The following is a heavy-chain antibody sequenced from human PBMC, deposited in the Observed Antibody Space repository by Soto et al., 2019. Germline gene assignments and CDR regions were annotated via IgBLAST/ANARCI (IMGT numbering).Heavy chain of an antibody. J-gene: IGHJ5*02. CDR1: GGSISTEDFF. Sequence: PSETLSLTCTVSGGSISTEDFFWTWIRQPPGKGLEWVGNIYFSGRTFYNPSLRGRISISMDTSTNQFSLKLTSVTAADTAVYFCARYSGLQYHEHWNNGIDPRGKGTRVTVSS. V-gene: IGHV4-30-4*01. CDR2: IYFSGRT. D-gene: IGHD2-8*01. CDR3: ARYSGLQYHEHWNNGIDP.